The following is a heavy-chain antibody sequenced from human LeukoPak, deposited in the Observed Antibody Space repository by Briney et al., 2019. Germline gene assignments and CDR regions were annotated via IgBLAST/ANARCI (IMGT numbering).Heavy chain of an antibody. V-gene: IGHV1-18*01. CDR1: GYTFTSYG. Sequence: ASVKVSCKASGYTFTSYGISWVRQAPGQGLEWMGWISAYNGNTNYAQKLQGRVTMTTDTSTSTAYMELRSLRSDDTAVYYCARDQWGSYYPRGYCFDYWGQGTPVTVSS. J-gene: IGHJ4*02. CDR3: ARDQWGSYYPRGYCFDY. D-gene: IGHD1-26*01. CDR2: ISAYNGNT.